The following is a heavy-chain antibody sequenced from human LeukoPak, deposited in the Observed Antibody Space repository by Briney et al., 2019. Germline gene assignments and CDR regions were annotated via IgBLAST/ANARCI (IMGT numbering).Heavy chain of an antibody. V-gene: IGHV4-34*01. Sequence: PSETLSLTCAVYGGSFRGYYWNWIRQPPGKGLEWIGEINHSGSTNYNPSLKSRVTISVDTSKNQFSLKLSSVTAADTAVYYCARGRSSYYYDSSGYYRNNWFEPWGQGTLVTASS. CDR1: GGSFRGYY. CDR3: ARGRSSYYYDSSGYYRNNWFEP. J-gene: IGHJ5*02. D-gene: IGHD3-22*01. CDR2: INHSGST.